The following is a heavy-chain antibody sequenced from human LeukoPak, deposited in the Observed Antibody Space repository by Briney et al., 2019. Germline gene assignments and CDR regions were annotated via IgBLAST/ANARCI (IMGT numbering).Heavy chain of an antibody. Sequence: SETLSLTCTVSGGSIRSSSYYWGWIRQPPGKGLEWIGSIYYSGSTYYNPSLKSRVTISVDTSKNQFSLKLSSVTAADTAVYYCARLAVAGNYWGQGTLVTVSS. V-gene: IGHV4-39*07. CDR3: ARLAVAGNY. CDR1: GGSIRSSSYY. J-gene: IGHJ4*02. CDR2: IYYSGST. D-gene: IGHD6-19*01.